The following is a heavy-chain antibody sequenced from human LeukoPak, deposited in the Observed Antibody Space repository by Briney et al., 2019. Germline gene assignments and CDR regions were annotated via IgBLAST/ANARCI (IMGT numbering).Heavy chain of an antibody. CDR3: ARVSSGWHGYLDY. V-gene: IGHV1-3*01. J-gene: IGHJ4*02. Sequence: ASVKVSCTASGYTFTSYAMHWVRQAPGQRLEWMGWINAGNGNATYTQKFQDRVTFTRDTSASTAYMDLGSLRSEDTAVYYCARVSSGWHGYLDYWGQGTPVTVSS. D-gene: IGHD6-25*01. CDR1: GYTFTSYA. CDR2: INAGNGNA.